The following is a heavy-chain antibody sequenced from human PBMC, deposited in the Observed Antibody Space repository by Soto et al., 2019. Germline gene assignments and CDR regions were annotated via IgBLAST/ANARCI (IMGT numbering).Heavy chain of an antibody. CDR3: VRFYGNAFDI. V-gene: IGHV4-39*01. D-gene: IGHD3-10*01. CDR1: GGSLTSSSFY. CDR2: IYYSGTT. Sequence: QLQLQESGPGRVKPSETLSLTCIVSGGSLTSSSFYWGWIRQPPGKGLSWIGNIYYSGTTDYNPSLKSRASVSTDTSRNQLSLTLSSVTAADTAVYYCVRFYGNAFDIWGPGTLVTVSS. J-gene: IGHJ3*02.